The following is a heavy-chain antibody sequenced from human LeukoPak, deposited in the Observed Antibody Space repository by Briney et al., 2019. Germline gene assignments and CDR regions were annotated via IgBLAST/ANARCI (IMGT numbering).Heavy chain of an antibody. CDR1: GCSISSYY. V-gene: IGHV4-4*07. J-gene: IGHJ4*02. Sequence: PSETLSLTCTVSGCSISSYYLIWIRQPPGKGLDWIGPIYTSGSTNYNPSLKSRVTISIDKYKKQFSLKMSSVTDEDTVVYYCARDGGLGTIDYWGQGTLVTVSS. D-gene: IGHD2-8*01. CDR3: ARDGGLGTIDY. CDR2: IYTSGST.